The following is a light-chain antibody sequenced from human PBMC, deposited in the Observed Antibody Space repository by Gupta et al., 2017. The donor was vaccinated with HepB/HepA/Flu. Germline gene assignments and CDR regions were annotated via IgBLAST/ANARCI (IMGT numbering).Light chain of an antibody. CDR2: DVN. CDR3: SSYTDSTILV. V-gene: IGLV2-14*03. J-gene: IGLJ2*01. CDR1: SSDIGGYDY. Sequence: QSALTQPASVSGAPGQSINISCTGTSSDIGGYDYVSWYQRHPGEAPKLMIYDVNNRPSGVSNRFSGSKSGNTASLTISGLQAEDEGDYFCSSYTDSTILVFGGGTKLTVL.